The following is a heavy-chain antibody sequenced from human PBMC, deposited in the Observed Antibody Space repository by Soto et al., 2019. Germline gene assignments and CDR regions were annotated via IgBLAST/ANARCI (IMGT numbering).Heavy chain of an antibody. D-gene: IGHD6-13*01. J-gene: IGHJ4*02. Sequence: SGPTLVNPTQTLTLTCTFSGFSLSTSGKCVSWIRQPPGKAMERLALIDWDDDKNYSTTLKTRLTISKDTSKNQVVLTMTNMDPVDTALYYCARITVAAAGIAPIDYWGQGTLVTVSS. V-gene: IGHV2-70*01. CDR1: GFSLSTSGKC. CDR3: ARITVAAAGIAPIDY. CDR2: IDWDDDK.